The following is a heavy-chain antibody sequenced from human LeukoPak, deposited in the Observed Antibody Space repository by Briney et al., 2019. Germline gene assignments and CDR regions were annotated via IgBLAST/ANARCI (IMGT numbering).Heavy chain of an antibody. J-gene: IGHJ4*02. D-gene: IGHD5-12*01. V-gene: IGHV3-7*01. CDR2: INQGGNEN. CDR1: GFTFSNHW. CDR3: ARLFIYEDSGHRPIDY. Sequence: GGSLRLSCAAFGFTFSNHWMTWVRQAPGKGLEWVANINQGGNENNYVGSVKGRFTISRDNAKNSLYLQMNSLRVEDTAVYYCARLFIYEDSGHRPIDYWGQGTLVTVSS.